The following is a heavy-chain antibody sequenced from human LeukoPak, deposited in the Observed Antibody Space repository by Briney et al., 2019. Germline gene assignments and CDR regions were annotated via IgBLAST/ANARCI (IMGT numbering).Heavy chain of an antibody. CDR2: IYYSGST. V-gene: IGHV4-31*03. J-gene: IGHJ2*01. Sequence: TLSLTCTVSGGSISSGGYYWSWIRQHPGKGLEWIGYIYYSGSTYYNPSLKSRVTISVDTSKNQFSPKLSSVTAADTAVYYCVRESYCSGGSCYRWYFDLWGRGTLVTVSS. D-gene: IGHD2-15*01. CDR1: GGSISSGGYY. CDR3: VRESYCSGGSCYRWYFDL.